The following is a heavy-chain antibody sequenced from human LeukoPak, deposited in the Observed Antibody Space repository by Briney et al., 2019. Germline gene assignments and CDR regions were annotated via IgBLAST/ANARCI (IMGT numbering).Heavy chain of an antibody. V-gene: IGHV3-74*01. D-gene: IGHD6-19*01. Sequence: GGSLRLSCAASGFAFSRNWMHWVRQAPGKGLVWVSRINSDGSATHYANSVKGRFTISRDNAKNTLYLQMNSLRAEDTAVYYCATDPDSGGWSTFDYWGQGTLVIVSS. J-gene: IGHJ4*02. CDR3: ATDPDSGGWSTFDY. CDR2: INSDGSAT. CDR1: GFAFSRNW.